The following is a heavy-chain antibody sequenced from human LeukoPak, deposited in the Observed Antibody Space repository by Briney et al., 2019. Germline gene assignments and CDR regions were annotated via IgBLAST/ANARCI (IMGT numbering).Heavy chain of an antibody. Sequence: ETLSLTCTVSGGSISSYYWSWIRQPPGKGLEWICYIYYSGSTNYSPSLKSRLTISVDTSKNQFSLKLSSVTAADTAVYYCARTYGSSGLGYFDLWGRGTLVTVSS. V-gene: IGHV4-59*01. CDR1: GGSISSYY. CDR2: IYYSGST. CDR3: ARTYGSSGLGYFDL. D-gene: IGHD6-13*01. J-gene: IGHJ2*01.